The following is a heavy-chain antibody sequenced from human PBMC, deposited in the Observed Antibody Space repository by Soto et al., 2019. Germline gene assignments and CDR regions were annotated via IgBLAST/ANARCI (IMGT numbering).Heavy chain of an antibody. CDR2: IYYSGST. V-gene: IGHV4-59*01. D-gene: IGHD3-9*01. Sequence: SETLSLTCTVSGGSISSYYWSWIRQPPGKGLEWIGYIYYSGSTNYNPSLKSRVTISVDTSKNQFSLKLSSVTAADTDVYYSATVMELYDIVTGYYPYYFDYWGQGTLVTVAS. J-gene: IGHJ4*02. CDR1: GGSISSYY. CDR3: ATVMELYDIVTGYYPYYFDY.